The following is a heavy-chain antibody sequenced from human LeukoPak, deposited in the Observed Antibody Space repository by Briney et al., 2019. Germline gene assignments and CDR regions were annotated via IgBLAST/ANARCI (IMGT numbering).Heavy chain of an antibody. CDR3: ARVSWFPGTSYYYMDV. D-gene: IGHD1-1*01. J-gene: IGHJ6*03. CDR1: GGSFSGYY. Sequence: SETLSLTCAVYGGSFSGYYWSWIRQPPGKGLEWIGEVNHSGSTNYNPSLKSRVTISVDTSKNQFSLKLSSVTAADTAVYYCARVSWFPGTSYYYMDVWGKGTTVTVSS. V-gene: IGHV4-34*01. CDR2: VNHSGST.